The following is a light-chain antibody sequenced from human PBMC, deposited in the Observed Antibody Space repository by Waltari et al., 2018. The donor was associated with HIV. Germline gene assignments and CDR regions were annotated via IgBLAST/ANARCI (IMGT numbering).Light chain of an antibody. J-gene: IGLJ2*01. V-gene: IGLV3-19*01. CDR1: SLRSYY. Sequence: SSELTQDPAVSVALGQTVRNTCHGDSLRSYYASWYQQKPGQAPKLVIYSNNNRPSGTPDRFSGATSGNSASLTITGAQAEDEADYYCDSRDSSSNRVVFGGGTKLTVL. CDR2: SNN. CDR3: DSRDSSSNRVV.